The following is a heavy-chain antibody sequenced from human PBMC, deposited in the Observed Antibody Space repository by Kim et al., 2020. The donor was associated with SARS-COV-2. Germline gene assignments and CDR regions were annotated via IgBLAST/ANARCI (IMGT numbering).Heavy chain of an antibody. CDR3: ARDAFRPFCTARQHCYGMDV. Sequence: RFTISRDNAKNSLYLKMNSLRAEDTAVYYCARDAFRPFCTARQHCYGMDVWGQGTTVTVSS. V-gene: IGHV3-11*06. J-gene: IGHJ6*02. D-gene: IGHD6-6*01.